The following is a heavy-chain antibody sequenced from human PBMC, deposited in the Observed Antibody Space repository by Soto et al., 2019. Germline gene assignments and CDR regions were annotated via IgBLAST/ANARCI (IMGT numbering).Heavy chain of an antibody. CDR2: ISSSSSYI. CDR1: GFTFSSYS. J-gene: IGHJ4*02. Sequence: GSLRLSCAASGFTFSSYSMNWVRQAPGKGLEWVSSISSSSSYIYYADSVKGRFTISRDNAKNSLYLQMNSLRAEDTAAYYCARDDSGSWRGSYDYWSQGTLVTVSS. D-gene: IGHD6-13*01. CDR3: ARDDSGSWRGSYDY. V-gene: IGHV3-21*01.